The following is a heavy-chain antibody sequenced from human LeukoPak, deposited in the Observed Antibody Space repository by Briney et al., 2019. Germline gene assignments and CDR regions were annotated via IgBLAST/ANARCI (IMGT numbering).Heavy chain of an antibody. CDR2: IIPIFGTA. J-gene: IGHJ6*02. CDR3: ARITVGATDYYYGMDV. Sequence: VASVKVSCKASGGTFSSYGISWVRQAPGQGLEWMGGIIPIFGTANYAQKFQGRVTITTDESRSTAYMELSSLRSEDTAVYYCARITVGATDYYYGMDVWGQGTTVTVSS. D-gene: IGHD1-26*01. V-gene: IGHV1-69*05. CDR1: GGTFSSYG.